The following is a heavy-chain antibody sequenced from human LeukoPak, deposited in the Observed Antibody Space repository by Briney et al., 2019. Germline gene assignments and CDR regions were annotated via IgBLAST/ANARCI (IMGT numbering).Heavy chain of an antibody. Sequence: GGSLRLSCVASGFTFSRFEMNWVRQAQGKGLEWISHISTGTYIAYADSVKGRFTISRDNAKNSLYLQMNSLRAEDTAVYYCTREQDREAAATVIGDSWGQGTLVTVSS. V-gene: IGHV3-48*03. CDR2: ISTGTYI. D-gene: IGHD2-15*01. J-gene: IGHJ4*02. CDR1: GFTFSRFE. CDR3: TREQDREAAATVIGDS.